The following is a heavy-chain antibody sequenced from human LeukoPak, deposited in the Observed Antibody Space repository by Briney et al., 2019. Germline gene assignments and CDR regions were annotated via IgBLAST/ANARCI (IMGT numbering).Heavy chain of an antibody. CDR2: IYSGGST. CDR1: GGSISSGGYS. Sequence: ETLSLTCAVSGGSISSGGYSWSWVRQAPGKGLEWVSVIYSGGSTYYADSVKGRFTISRDNSKNTLYLQMNSLRAEDTAVYYCARDPYWGQGTLVTVSS. V-gene: IGHV3-53*01. CDR3: ARDPY. J-gene: IGHJ4*02.